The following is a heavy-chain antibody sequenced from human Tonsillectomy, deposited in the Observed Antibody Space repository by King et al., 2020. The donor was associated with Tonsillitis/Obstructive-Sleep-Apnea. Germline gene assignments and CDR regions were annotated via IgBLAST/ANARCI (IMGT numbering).Heavy chain of an antibody. Sequence: QLVQSGAEVKKPGASVKVSCKASGYTSISYGISCVRQAPGQGLEWMGWISAYTGNTNFAQKLQGRVTMTTDTSTSPAYMELRSLTSDDTAVYYCARDVVGAPTPFDYWGQGTLVTVSS. CDR2: ISAYTGNT. V-gene: IGHV1-18*01. CDR1: GYTSISYG. J-gene: IGHJ4*02. D-gene: IGHD1-26*01. CDR3: ARDVVGAPTPFDY.